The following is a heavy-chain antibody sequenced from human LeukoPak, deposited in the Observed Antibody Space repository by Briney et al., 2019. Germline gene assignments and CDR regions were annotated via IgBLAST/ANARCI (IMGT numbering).Heavy chain of an antibody. CDR3: ARGGEPLWWFDP. CDR2: IYYSGST. Sequence: SETLSLTCTVSGGSISSYYWSWIRQPPGKGLEWIGYIYYSGSTNCNPSLKSRVTISVDTSKNQFSLKLSSVTAADTAVYYCARGGEPLWWFDPWGQGTLVTVSS. V-gene: IGHV4-59*01. CDR1: GGSISSYY. D-gene: IGHD1-26*01. J-gene: IGHJ5*02.